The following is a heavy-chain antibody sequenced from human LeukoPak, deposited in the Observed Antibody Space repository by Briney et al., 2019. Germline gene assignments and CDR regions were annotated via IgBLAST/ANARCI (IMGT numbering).Heavy chain of an antibody. CDR2: ISGSGGST. CDR3: AKDRSRYSGYDPRSYYFDY. CDR1: GFTFSSYA. J-gene: IGHJ4*02. D-gene: IGHD5-12*01. Sequence: PGGSLRLSCAASGFTFSSYAMSWVRQAPGKGLEWVSAISGSGGSTYYADSVKGRFTISRGNSKNTLYLQVNSLRTEDTAVYYCAKDRSRYSGYDPRSYYFDYWGQGTLVSVSS. V-gene: IGHV3-23*01.